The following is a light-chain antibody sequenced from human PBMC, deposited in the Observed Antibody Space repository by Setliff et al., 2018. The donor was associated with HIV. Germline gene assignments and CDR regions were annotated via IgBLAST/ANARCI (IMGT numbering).Light chain of an antibody. CDR3: QQYYSTPPT. J-gene: IGKJ5*01. CDR2: WAS. CDR1: HSLLFSSNNKNY. V-gene: IGKV4-1*01. Sequence: DIVMTQSPDSLAMSLGERAAINCTSSHSLLFSSNNKNYLAWYQQKPGQPPKLFIYWASSRKSGVPDRFSGSGSGTDFTLTINRLQAEDVAVYYCQQYYSTPPTFGQGTRLE.